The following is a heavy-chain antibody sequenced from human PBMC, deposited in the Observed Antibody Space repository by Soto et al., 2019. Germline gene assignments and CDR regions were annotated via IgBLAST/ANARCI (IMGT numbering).Heavy chain of an antibody. CDR2: ISAYNGNT. J-gene: IGHJ6*02. CDR3: ARGSYAGPYYYYGMDV. D-gene: IGHD3-16*01. Sequence: ASVKVSCKASGYTFTSYGISWVRQAPGQGLEWMGWISAYNGNTNYAQKLQGRVTMTTDTSTSTAYMELRSLRSDDTTVYYCARGSYAGPYYYYGMDVGGQGTRFPVSS. V-gene: IGHV1-18*01. CDR1: GYTFTSYG.